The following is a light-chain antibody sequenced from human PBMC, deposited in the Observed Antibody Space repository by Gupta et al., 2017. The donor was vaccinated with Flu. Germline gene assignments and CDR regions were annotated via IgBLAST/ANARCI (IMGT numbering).Light chain of an antibody. Sequence: TLSCTRNSGSIDSNYVQWCRQRPGSSPTTLIYDHTQRPPGGTERFSASIDTSSNSASLTISGLTREDEADYYCQSFDSDDLTWVFGGGTKLTVL. CDR1: SGSIDSNY. V-gene: IGLV6-57*01. J-gene: IGLJ3*02. CDR2: DHT. CDR3: QSFDSDDLTWV.